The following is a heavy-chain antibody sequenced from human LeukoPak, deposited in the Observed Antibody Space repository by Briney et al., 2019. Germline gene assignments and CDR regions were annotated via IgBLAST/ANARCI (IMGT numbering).Heavy chain of an antibody. CDR1: GFIFGTYS. J-gene: IGHJ4*02. CDR3: ARATMLRGVISRFDY. CDR2: INIGVGTT. V-gene: IGHV3-23*01. Sequence: SGGSLRLSCAASGFIFGTYSMNWVRQAPGKGLEWVSTINIGVGTTYYTDSVKGRFTISRDNSKNTLYLQMNSLRAEDTAVYYCARATMLRGVISRFDYWGQGILVTVSS. D-gene: IGHD3-10*01.